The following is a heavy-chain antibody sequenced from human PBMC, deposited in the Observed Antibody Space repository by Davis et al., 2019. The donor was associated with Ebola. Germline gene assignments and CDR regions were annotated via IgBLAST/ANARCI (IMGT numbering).Heavy chain of an antibody. V-gene: IGHV1-8*01. CDR1: GYTFTSYD. CDR3: ARGHWLANWFDP. D-gene: IGHD6-19*01. Sequence: ASVKVSCKASGYTFTSYDINWVRQATGQGLEWMGWMNPNSGNTGYAQKFQGRVTMTRNTSISTAYMELSSLRSEDTAVYYCARGHWLANWFDPWGQGTLVTVSS. CDR2: MNPNSGNT. J-gene: IGHJ5*02.